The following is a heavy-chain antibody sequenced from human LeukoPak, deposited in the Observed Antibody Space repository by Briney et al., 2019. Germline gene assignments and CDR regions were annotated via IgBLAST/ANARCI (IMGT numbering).Heavy chain of an antibody. V-gene: IGHV4-4*07. CDR1: GGSISSYY. D-gene: IGHD3-10*01. J-gene: IGHJ6*02. CDR2: IYTSGST. Sequence: SETLSLTCTVSGGSISSYYWSWIRQPAGKGLEWIGRIYTSGSTNYNPSLKSRVTMSVDTSKNQFSLKLSSVTAADMAVYYCARDQTYGSGSYFDSKSPYGMDVWGQGTTVTVSS. CDR3: ARDQTYGSGSYFDSKSPYGMDV.